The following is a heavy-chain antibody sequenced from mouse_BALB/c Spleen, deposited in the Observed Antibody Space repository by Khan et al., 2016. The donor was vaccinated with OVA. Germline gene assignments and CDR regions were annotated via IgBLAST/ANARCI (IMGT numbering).Heavy chain of an antibody. V-gene: IGHV2-2*02. Sequence: VQLQESGPGLVQPSQSLSITCTVSGFSLNNYSVHWVRQSPGKGLEWLGVIWSAGSTDYNAAFISRLTLSKDNSRSQVFFKMNSLQPNDTARYYCARRCYDYGRGALFAYWGQGTLVTVAA. J-gene: IGHJ3*01. CDR1: GFSLNNYS. CDR2: IWSAGST. CDR3: ARRCYDYGRGALFAY. D-gene: IGHD2-4*01.